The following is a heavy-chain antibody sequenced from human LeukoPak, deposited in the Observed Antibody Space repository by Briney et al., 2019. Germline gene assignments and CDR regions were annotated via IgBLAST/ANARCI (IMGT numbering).Heavy chain of an antibody. D-gene: IGHD3-22*01. CDR3: ARESRPAYYYDSSGYYYGSYFDY. Sequence: NPGGSLRLSCAASGFTFSSYSMNWVRQAPGKGLEWVSSISSSSYIYYADSVKGRFTISRDNAKNSLYLQMNSLRAEDTAVYYCARESRPAYYYDSSGYYYGSYFDYWGQGTLVTVSS. CDR2: ISSSSYI. V-gene: IGHV3-21*01. J-gene: IGHJ4*02. CDR1: GFTFSSYS.